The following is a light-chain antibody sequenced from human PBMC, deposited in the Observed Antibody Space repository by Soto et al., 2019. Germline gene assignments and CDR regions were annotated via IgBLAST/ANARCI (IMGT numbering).Light chain of an antibody. J-gene: IGLJ2*01. V-gene: IGLV2-14*01. CDR3: SSYRSGSTI. CDR2: DVS. CDR1: SSDIGGRND. Sequence: QSGLTQPASVSGSPGQSITFSCTGTSSDIGGRNDVSWYQQYSGKAPKLLIYDVSNRPSGVSNRFSGSKSGNTASLTISGLQADDEADYYCSSYRSGSTIFGGGTQLTVL.